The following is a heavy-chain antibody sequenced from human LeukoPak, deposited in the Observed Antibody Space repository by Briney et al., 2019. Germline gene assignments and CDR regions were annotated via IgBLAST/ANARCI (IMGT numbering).Heavy chain of an antibody. D-gene: IGHD3-3*01. CDR2: ISCHNGNT. Sequence: ASVKVSCKASGYTFSTYGISWVRQAPGQGLAWMGWISCHNGNTNYEQKFQGRVTMTTDTSTNTAYMELRSLRSDDTAVYYCARDPYWSGIYTGIRYYYYYMDVWGKGTTVTVSS. CDR1: GYTFSTYG. CDR3: ARDPYWSGIYTGIRYYYYYMDV. V-gene: IGHV1-18*01. J-gene: IGHJ6*03.